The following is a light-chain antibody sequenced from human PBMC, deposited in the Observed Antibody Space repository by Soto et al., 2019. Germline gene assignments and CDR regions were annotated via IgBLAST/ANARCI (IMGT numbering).Light chain of an antibody. J-gene: IGLJ3*02. CDR2: EVT. CDR3: RSYAASNIFYLV. Sequence: QSALTQPPSASGSPGQSVTISCTGTSSDVGGYNYFSWYQQYPGRAPKLMIYEVTKRPSGVPDPFSGSKSGNTASLTVSALQAEDEADYFCRSYAASNIFYLVFGGWNKL. CDR1: SSDVGGYNY. V-gene: IGLV2-8*01.